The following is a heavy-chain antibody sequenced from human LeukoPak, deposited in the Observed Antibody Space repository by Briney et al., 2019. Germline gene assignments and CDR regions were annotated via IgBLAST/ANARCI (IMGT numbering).Heavy chain of an antibody. V-gene: IGHV1-69*13. Sequence: SVKVSCKASGDPFRRYAISWMPQAPGQGLEWMGGIIPIFGTANYAQKFQGRVTITADESTSTAYMELSSLRSEDTAVYYCARERGDGDPGTASAIGGQGTMVTVSS. J-gene: IGHJ3*02. CDR3: ARERGDGDPGTASAI. CDR2: IIPIFGTA. CDR1: GDPFRRYA. D-gene: IGHD2-21*01.